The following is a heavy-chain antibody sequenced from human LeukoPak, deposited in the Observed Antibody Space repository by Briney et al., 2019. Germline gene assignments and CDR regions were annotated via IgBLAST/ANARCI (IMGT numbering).Heavy chain of an antibody. CDR2: IYYSGST. D-gene: IGHD1-7*01. CDR1: GGSISSSSYY. CDR3: ARDGSNWNYGGWFDP. V-gene: IGHV4-39*07. J-gene: IGHJ5*02. Sequence: SETLSLTCTVSGGSISSSSYYWGWIRQPPGKGLEWVGSIYYSGSTYYNPSLKSRVTISVDTSKNQFSLKLSSVTAADTAVYYCARDGSNWNYGGWFDPWGQGTLVTVSS.